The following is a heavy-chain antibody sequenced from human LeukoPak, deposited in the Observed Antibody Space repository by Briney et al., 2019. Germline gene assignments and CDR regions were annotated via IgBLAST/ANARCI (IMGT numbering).Heavy chain of an antibody. CDR3: ARSNSSSSRAERFDY. CDR2: ISYDGSNK. CDR1: GFTFSSFG. D-gene: IGHD6-6*01. V-gene: IGHV3-30*03. Sequence: PGGSLRFSCTAPGFTFSSFGIHWVRQAPGKGLEWVAFISYDGSNKYYADSVKGRFTIFRDNSKNTLYLQMNSLRSEDTAVYFCARSNSSSSRAERFDYWGQGTLVTVSS. J-gene: IGHJ4*02.